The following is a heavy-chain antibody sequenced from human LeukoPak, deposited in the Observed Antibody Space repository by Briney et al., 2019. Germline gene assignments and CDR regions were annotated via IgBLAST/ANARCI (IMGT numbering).Heavy chain of an antibody. CDR3: ARDCGGDCPHFDY. CDR2: IYYSGST. Sequence: SQTLSLTCTVSGGSISSGGYYWSWIRQHPGKGLEWIGYIYYSGSTYYNPSLKSRVTISVDTSKNQFSLKLSSVTAADTVVYYCARDCGGDCPHFDYWGQGTLVTVSS. D-gene: IGHD2-21*02. CDR1: GGSISSGGYY. V-gene: IGHV4-31*03. J-gene: IGHJ4*02.